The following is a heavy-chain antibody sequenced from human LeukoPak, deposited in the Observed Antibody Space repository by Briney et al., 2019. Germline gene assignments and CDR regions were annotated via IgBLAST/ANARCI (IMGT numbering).Heavy chain of an antibody. Sequence: SQTLSLTGTVSGGSISSGSYYWSWIRQPAGKGLEWIGRIYTSGSTNYNPSLKSRVTISVDTSKNQFSLKLSSVTAEDTAVYYCARVTVATTSLDPWGQGTLVTASS. CDR3: ARVTVATTSLDP. D-gene: IGHD5-12*01. V-gene: IGHV4-61*02. J-gene: IGHJ5*02. CDR2: IYTSGST. CDR1: GGSISSGSYY.